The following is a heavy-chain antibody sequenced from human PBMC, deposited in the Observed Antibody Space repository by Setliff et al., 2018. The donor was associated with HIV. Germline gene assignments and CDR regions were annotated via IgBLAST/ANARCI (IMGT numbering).Heavy chain of an antibody. CDR1: GFTFTGYY. D-gene: IGHD6-6*01. CDR3: ARDLGYSSSSGWFDP. Sequence: ASLNVSCKASGFTFTGYYIHWGRKAPGQGLEWMGWITPNSGGTNYAQKFQGRVTMTRDTSISTAYMELSRLRSADTAVYYCARDLGYSSSSGWFDPWGQGTLVTVSS. J-gene: IGHJ5*02. V-gene: IGHV1-2*02. CDR2: ITPNSGGT.